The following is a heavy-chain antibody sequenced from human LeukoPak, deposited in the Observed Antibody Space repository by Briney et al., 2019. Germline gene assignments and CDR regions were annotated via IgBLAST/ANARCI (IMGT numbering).Heavy chain of an antibody. Sequence: GGSLRLSCAASGFTFSTYWMDWVRQAPGKGLVWVSRISIDGSSTKYADSVKGRFTISRDNAKNTLYLQMNSLRAEDTAIYYCARLTTTTSSWGQGTLVTVSS. CDR2: ISIDGSST. CDR1: GFTFSTYW. CDR3: ARLTTTTSS. D-gene: IGHD2/OR15-2a*01. V-gene: IGHV3-74*03. J-gene: IGHJ5*02.